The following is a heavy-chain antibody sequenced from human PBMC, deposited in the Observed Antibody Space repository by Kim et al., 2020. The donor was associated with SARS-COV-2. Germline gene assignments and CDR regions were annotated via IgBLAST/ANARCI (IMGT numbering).Heavy chain of an antibody. Sequence: GGSLRLSCAASGFTFSSYSMNWARQAPGKGLEWVSYISTSTSTIYYADSVKGRFTISRDNAKNSLYLQINSLRDEDTAVYYCARDRDWAFDYWGQGTLVTVSS. J-gene: IGHJ4*02. CDR1: GFTFSSYS. CDR3: ARDRDWAFDY. D-gene: IGHD3-9*01. V-gene: IGHV3-48*02. CDR2: ISTSTSTI.